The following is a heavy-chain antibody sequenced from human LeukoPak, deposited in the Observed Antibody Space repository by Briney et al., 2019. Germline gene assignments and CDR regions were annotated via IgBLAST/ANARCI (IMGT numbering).Heavy chain of an antibody. V-gene: IGHV1-24*01. Sequence: ASVTVSCKVSGYTLTELSMHWVRQAPGKGREWMGGFDPEDGETIYAQKFQGRVTMTEDTSTDTAYMELSSLRSEDTAVYYCATVMAVAGTARPLPRIWGQGTMVTVSS. D-gene: IGHD6-19*01. CDR1: GYTLTELS. J-gene: IGHJ3*02. CDR3: ATVMAVAGTARPLPRI. CDR2: FDPEDGET.